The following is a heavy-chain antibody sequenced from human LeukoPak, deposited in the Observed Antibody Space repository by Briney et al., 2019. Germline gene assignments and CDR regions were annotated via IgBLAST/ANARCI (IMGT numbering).Heavy chain of an antibody. Sequence: GGSLRLSCAASGFAFTNAWMNWVRQAPGKGLEWVGRIKSRTDGGTADYAAPVKGRFTISRDDSKNTLYLQMNSLKTEDTAVYYCTTADSSGRFLIDYWGQGTLVTVSS. J-gene: IGHJ4*02. CDR3: TTADSSGRFLIDY. V-gene: IGHV3-15*07. CDR1: GFAFTNAW. D-gene: IGHD3-22*01. CDR2: IKSRTDGGTA.